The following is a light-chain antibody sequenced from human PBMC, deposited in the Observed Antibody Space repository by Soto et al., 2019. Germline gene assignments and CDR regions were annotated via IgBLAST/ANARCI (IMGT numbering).Light chain of an antibody. J-gene: IGKJ5*01. CDR1: QNLRSS. V-gene: IGKV3-15*01. Sequence: VMTQSPATLSLSPVERSTLSCMASQNLRSSLAWYQQKPGQAPRLLIYGASTRATGIPARFSGSGSGTEFTLTISSLQSEDFATYYCQQLNSYPITFGQGTRLEIK. CDR2: GAS. CDR3: QQLNSYPIT.